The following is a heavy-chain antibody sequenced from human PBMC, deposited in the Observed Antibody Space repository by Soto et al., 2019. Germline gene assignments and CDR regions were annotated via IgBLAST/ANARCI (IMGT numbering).Heavy chain of an antibody. CDR3: ARGRLPSATTVLDY. J-gene: IGHJ4*02. D-gene: IGHD1-26*01. Sequence: QVQLVESGGGVVQPGKSLRLSCEASGFIFSSYAIHWVRQAPGKGLEWVAIIWYDGGDKYYADSVKGRFSISRDNSNNTVYLQMDSLRAEDTALYYCARGRLPSATTVLDYWGQGTLVIVSS. CDR2: IWYDGGDK. V-gene: IGHV3-33*01. CDR1: GFIFSSYA.